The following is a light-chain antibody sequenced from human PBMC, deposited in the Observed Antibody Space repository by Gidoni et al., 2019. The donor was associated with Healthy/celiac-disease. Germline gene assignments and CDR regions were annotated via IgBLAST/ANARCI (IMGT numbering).Light chain of an antibody. J-gene: IGKJ2*01. V-gene: IGKV1-39*01. Sequence: DIQMTQSPSSLSASVGDRVTITCRASQSISRYLNWFQQKPGKAPKLLIYAASSLQSGVPTRVSGSGSGTDFTLTISSLQPEDFATYYCQQSYSTPPYTFGQGTKLEIK. CDR2: AAS. CDR3: QQSYSTPPYT. CDR1: QSISRY.